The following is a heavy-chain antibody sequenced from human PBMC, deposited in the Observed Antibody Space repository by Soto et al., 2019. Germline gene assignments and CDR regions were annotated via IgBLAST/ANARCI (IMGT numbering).Heavy chain of an antibody. J-gene: IGHJ6*02. CDR1: VYGFTSYW. CDR3: ARAGYYYYYGMDV. V-gene: IGHV5-51*01. CDR2: IYPGDSDT. Sequence: PGESLKISFKGSVYGFTSYWIGWVRQMPGKGLEWMGIIYPGDSDTRYSPSFQGQVTISADKSISTAYLQWSSLKASDTAMYYCARAGYYYYYGMDVWGQGTTVTVSS. D-gene: IGHD6-13*01.